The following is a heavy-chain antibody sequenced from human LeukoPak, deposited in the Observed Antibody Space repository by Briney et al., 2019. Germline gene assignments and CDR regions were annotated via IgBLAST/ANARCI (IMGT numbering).Heavy chain of an antibody. Sequence: GASVKVSCKASGYTFTSYDINWVRQATGQGLEWMGWMNPNSGNTGYAQKFQGRVTMTRNTSISTAYMELSSLGSEDTAVYYCARGNSDSSGYYPNDYWGQGTLVTVSS. J-gene: IGHJ4*02. D-gene: IGHD3-22*01. CDR1: GYTFTSYD. CDR2: MNPNSGNT. CDR3: ARGNSDSSGYYPNDY. V-gene: IGHV1-8*01.